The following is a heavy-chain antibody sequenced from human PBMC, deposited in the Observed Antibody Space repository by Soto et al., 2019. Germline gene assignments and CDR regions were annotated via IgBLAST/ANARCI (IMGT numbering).Heavy chain of an antibody. CDR2: VFYTGFT. Sequence: SETLSLTCAVSGGSISGSYYYWGWLRQSPGKGPEWIGSVFYTGFTSYNPSLESRVTISVDTSKNQFSLKLSSVTAADTAVYYCARRRASRYYDSSGSYYFDYWGQGTLVTVSS. CDR1: GGSISGSYYY. D-gene: IGHD3-22*01. J-gene: IGHJ4*02. V-gene: IGHV4-39*01. CDR3: ARRRASRYYDSSGSYYFDY.